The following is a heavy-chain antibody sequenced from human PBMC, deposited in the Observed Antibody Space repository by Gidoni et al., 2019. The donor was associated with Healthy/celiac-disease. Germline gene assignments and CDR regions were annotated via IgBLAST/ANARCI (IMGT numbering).Heavy chain of an antibody. CDR3: ARVPPEGYCSSTSCPLDY. V-gene: IGHV1-3*01. D-gene: IGHD2-2*01. CDR1: GYTFTSYA. CDR2: INAGNGNT. J-gene: IGHJ4*02. Sequence: QVQLVQSGVEVKKPGASVKFSCTASGYTFTSYAMHWVRQAPGQRLEWMGWINAGNGNTKYSQKFQGRVTITRDTSASTAYMELSSLRSEDTAVYYCARVPPEGYCSSTSCPLDYWGQGTLVTVSS.